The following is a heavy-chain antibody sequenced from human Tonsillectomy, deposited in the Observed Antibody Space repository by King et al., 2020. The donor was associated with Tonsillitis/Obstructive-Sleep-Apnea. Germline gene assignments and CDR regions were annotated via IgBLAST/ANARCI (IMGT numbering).Heavy chain of an antibody. CDR2: ISGSGRDT. J-gene: IGHJ4*02. CDR3: PKVPNSGSYYYFDY. D-gene: IGHD3-10*01. V-gene: IGHV3-23*04. Sequence: VQLVESGGGLVQPGESLRLSCAASGFTLRTYAVSWVRQAPGKGLEWVSAISGSGRDTYYADSVKGRFTIFRDTSKNTLYLQMNSLRAEDTAIYYCPKVPNSGSYYYFDYWGQRTLVTVSS. CDR1: GFTLRTYA.